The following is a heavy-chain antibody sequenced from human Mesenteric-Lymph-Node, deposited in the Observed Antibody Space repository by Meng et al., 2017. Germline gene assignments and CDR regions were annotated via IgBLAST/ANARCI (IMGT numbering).Heavy chain of an antibody. CDR3: ARNYYFDY. CDR2: IYYTGST. Sequence: VQLQQSVPGLVKPSETLSLTCTVSGGSIGSGDYYWSWIRQPPGKGLEWIGYIYYTGSTYYNPSLKSRVTISMDTSKNQFSLRLSSVTAADMAVYYCARNYYFDYWGQGTLVTVSS. J-gene: IGHJ4*02. CDR1: GGSIGSGDYY. V-gene: IGHV4-30-4*01.